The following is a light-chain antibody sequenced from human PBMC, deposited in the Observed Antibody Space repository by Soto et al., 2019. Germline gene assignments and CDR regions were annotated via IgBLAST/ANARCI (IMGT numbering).Light chain of an antibody. CDR2: DAS. J-gene: IGKJ2*01. CDR1: QSVRSSS. CDR3: QQYGSSPYT. Sequence: EIVLTQSPANLSLSPGEKATLSCGASQSVRSSSLAWYQQKPGLAPRLLIYDASSRATGIPDSFSGSGSGTDFTLTISRLEPEDFAVYYCQQYGSSPYTFGQGTKLEIK. V-gene: IGKV3D-20*01.